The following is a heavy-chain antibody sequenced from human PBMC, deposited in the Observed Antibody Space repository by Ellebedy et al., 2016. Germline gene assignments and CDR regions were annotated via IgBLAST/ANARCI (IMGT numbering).Heavy chain of an antibody. J-gene: IGHJ4*02. Sequence: GGSLRLSCADSGFTFSDHYMDWVRQAPGKGLEWVGRIRNKANRYTTEYAASVKGRFTISRDDSKNSLYLQMNSMKTEDSAVYYCARVPMFDYWGQGTLVTVSS. V-gene: IGHV3-72*01. CDR2: IRNKANRYTT. CDR3: ARVPMFDY. CDR1: GFTFSDHY.